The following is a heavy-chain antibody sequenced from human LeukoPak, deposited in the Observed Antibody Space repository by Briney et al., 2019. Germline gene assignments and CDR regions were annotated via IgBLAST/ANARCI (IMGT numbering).Heavy chain of an antibody. Sequence: GALRLSCAASGFTFSSYWMNWARQAPGKGLEWVASINHNGNVNYYVDSVKGRFTISRDNAKNSLYLQMSNLRAEDTAVYFCARGGGLDVWGQGATVTVSS. CDR1: GFTFSSYW. CDR2: INHNGNVN. CDR3: ARGGGLDV. D-gene: IGHD3-16*01. J-gene: IGHJ6*02. V-gene: IGHV3-7*03.